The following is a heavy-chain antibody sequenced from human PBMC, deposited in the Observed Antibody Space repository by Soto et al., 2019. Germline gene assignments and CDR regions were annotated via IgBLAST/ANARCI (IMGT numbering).Heavy chain of an antibody. Sequence: GESLKISCAASGFTFSSYWMSWVRQAPGKGLEWVANIKQDGSEKYYVDSVKGRFTISRDNAKNSLYLQMNSLRAEDTAVYYCARDLYYYGSGSYYKDYWGQGTLVTVSS. CDR1: GFTFSSYW. D-gene: IGHD3-10*01. CDR2: IKQDGSEK. V-gene: IGHV3-7*01. CDR3: ARDLYYYGSGSYYKDY. J-gene: IGHJ4*02.